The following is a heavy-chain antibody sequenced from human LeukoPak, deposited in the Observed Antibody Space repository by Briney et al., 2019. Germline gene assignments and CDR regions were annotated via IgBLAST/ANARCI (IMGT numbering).Heavy chain of an antibody. V-gene: IGHV4-38-2*02. CDR1: GYSISSGYY. D-gene: IGHD3-10*01. CDR3: ARDRLLWFGELDS. Sequence: SETLSLTCTVSGYSISSGYYWGWIRQPPGKGLEWIGSIYHSGSTYYNPSLKSRVTISVDTSKNQFSLKLSSATAADTAVYYCARDRLLWFGELDSWGQGTLVIVSS. J-gene: IGHJ5*01. CDR2: IYHSGST.